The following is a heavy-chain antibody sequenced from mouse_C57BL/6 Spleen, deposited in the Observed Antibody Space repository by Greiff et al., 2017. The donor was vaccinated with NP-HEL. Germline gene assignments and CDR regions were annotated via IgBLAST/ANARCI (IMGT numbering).Heavy chain of an antibody. Sequence: QVQLQQPGAELVRPGSSVKLSCKASGYTFTSYWMHWVKQRPIQGLEWIGNIDPSDSETHYNQKFKDKATLTVYKSSSTAYMQLSSLTSEDSAVYYCAIESDSNCFDYWGQGTTLTVSS. CDR1: GYTFTSYW. J-gene: IGHJ2*01. D-gene: IGHD2-5*01. CDR2: IDPSDSET. V-gene: IGHV1-52*01. CDR3: AIESDSNCFDY.